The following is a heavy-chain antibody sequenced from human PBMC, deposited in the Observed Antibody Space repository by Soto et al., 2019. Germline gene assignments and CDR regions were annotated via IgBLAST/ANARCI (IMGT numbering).Heavy chain of an antibody. CDR3: ARNVYGGTPPDY. J-gene: IGHJ4*02. CDR2: INPSGGST. D-gene: IGHD4-17*01. CDR1: GYTFTSYY. V-gene: IGHV1-46*01. Sequence: GASVKVSCKASGYTFTSYYMHWVRQAPGQGLECMGIINPSGGSTSYAQKFQGRVTMTRDTSTSTVYMELSSLRSEDTAVYYCARNVYGGTPPDYWGQGTLVTVSS.